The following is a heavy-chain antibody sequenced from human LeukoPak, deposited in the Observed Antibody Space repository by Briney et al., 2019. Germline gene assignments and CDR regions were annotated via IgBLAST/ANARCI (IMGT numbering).Heavy chain of an antibody. V-gene: IGHV4-34*01. D-gene: IGHD3-22*01. Sequence: PSETLSLTCAVYGGSFSGYYWTWIRQTPEKGLEWIGEMNPSGSTNYNPSLKSRVTISVDTTKNQFSLELSSVTAADTAVYYCARGRQDVTMIVVVMTAVSYYLDVWGKGTTVTVS. CDR3: ARGRQDVTMIVVVMTAVSYYLDV. CDR1: GGSFSGYY. J-gene: IGHJ6*03. CDR2: MNPSGST.